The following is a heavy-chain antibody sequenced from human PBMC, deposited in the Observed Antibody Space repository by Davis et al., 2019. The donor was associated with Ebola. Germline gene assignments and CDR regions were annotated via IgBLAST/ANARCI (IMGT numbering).Heavy chain of an antibody. CDR3: ARRDGSSGWYNYYGMDV. V-gene: IGHV4-61*01. Sequence: SETLSLTCTVSGGSISSSSYYWSWIRQPPGKGLEWIGYIYYSGSTNYNPSLKSRVTISVDTSKNQFSLKLSSVTAADTAVYYCARRDGSSGWYNYYGMDVWGQGTTVTVSS. J-gene: IGHJ6*02. CDR2: IYYSGST. D-gene: IGHD6-19*01. CDR1: GGSISSSSYY.